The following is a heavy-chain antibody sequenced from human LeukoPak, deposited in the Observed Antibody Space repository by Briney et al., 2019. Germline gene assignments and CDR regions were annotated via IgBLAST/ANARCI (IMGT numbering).Heavy chain of an antibody. CDR3: ARHEVRVGAFDI. CDR1: GGSISSSSDY. V-gene: IGHV4-39*01. Sequence: SETLSLTCTVSGGSISSSSDYWGWIPQPPGKGLEWIGSIYYSGRTYYTPSLKSRVTISVATSKTQFSLKLSSVPAADTAVYYCARHEVRVGAFDIWGQGTMVTVSS. J-gene: IGHJ3*02. D-gene: IGHD1-26*01. CDR2: IYYSGRT.